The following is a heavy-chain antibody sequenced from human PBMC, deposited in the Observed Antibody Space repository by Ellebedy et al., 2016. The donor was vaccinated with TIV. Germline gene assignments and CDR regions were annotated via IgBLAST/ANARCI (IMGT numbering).Heavy chain of an antibody. CDR2: LSGSGGST. CDR3: AKRVTMVREVITYYYYAMDV. CDR1: GFTFSSYA. D-gene: IGHD3-10*01. Sequence: GESLKISCVASGFTFSSYAMSWVRQAPGKGLEWVSSLSGSGGSTYYADSVKGRFTISRDNSKNTLYLQMNSLRAEDTAVYYCAKRVTMVREVITYYYYAMDVWGQGTTVTVSS. V-gene: IGHV3-23*01. J-gene: IGHJ6*02.